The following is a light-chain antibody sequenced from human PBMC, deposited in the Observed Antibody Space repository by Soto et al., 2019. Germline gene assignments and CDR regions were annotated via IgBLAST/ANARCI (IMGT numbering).Light chain of an antibody. J-gene: IGKJ1*01. CDR3: QLRSNWPLWT. CDR2: DAS. Sequence: IVLTQSPATLSLSPWERATLSCRASQSFSSYLAWYQQKPGQAPRLLIYDASNRATGIPARFSGSGSGTDFTLTISSLEPEDFAVYYCQLRSNWPLWTFGQGTKVDIK. V-gene: IGKV3-11*01. CDR1: QSFSSY.